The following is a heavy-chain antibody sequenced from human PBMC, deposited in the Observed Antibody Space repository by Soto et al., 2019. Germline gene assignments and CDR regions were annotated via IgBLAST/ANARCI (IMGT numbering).Heavy chain of an antibody. Sequence: GGSLRLSCAASGFTFSSYGMHWVRQAPGKGLEWVAVISYDGSNKYYADSVKGRFTISRDNSKNTLYLQMNSLRAEDTAVYYCLCPGDYYDSSDYYPLIDYWGQGTLVTVSS. CDR1: GFTFSSYG. V-gene: IGHV3-30*03. CDR2: ISYDGSNK. CDR3: LCPGDYYDSSDYYPLIDY. D-gene: IGHD3-22*01. J-gene: IGHJ4*02.